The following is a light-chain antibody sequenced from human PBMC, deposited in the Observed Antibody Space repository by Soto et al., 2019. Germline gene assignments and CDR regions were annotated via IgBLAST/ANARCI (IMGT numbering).Light chain of an antibody. Sequence: DIVMTQSPDSLAVSLGERATINCKSSQSVLYSNNKNYVAWYQQKPGQPPKLLIYWASTRESGVPDRFSGSVSGTDFPLTISSLQAEDVAVYYCQQYYDAPQNFGQGTKVEIK. CDR1: QSVLYSNNKNY. CDR2: WAS. V-gene: IGKV4-1*01. CDR3: QQYYDAPQN. J-gene: IGKJ1*01.